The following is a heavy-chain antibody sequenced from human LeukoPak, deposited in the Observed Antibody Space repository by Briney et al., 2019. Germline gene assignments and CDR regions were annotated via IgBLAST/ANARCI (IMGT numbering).Heavy chain of an antibody. Sequence: SETLSLTCAVYGGSFSGYYWSWIRQPPGKGLEWIGEINHSGSTNYNPSLKSRVTISVDTSKNRFSLKLSSVTAADTAVYYCASTFRGYGDYWGQGTLVTVSS. CDR2: INHSGST. CDR3: ASTFRGYGDY. V-gene: IGHV4-34*01. J-gene: IGHJ4*02. CDR1: GGSFSGYY. D-gene: IGHD5-18*01.